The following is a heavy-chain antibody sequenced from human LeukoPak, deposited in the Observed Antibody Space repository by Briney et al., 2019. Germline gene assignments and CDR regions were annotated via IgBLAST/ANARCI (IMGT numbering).Heavy chain of an antibody. D-gene: IGHD2-8*01. CDR3: ARVVRSDSFDYDYYYAMDV. CDR1: GFTFTRYS. CDR2: ISDYNGNT. J-gene: IGHJ6*02. V-gene: IGHV1-18*01. Sequence: ASVKVSCKASGFTFTRYSITWVRQAPGKGHEWMGWISDYNGNTNYAQNYQGRVTMTTDTSTRTAYMELRSLRSDDTAVYYCARVVRSDSFDYDYYYAMDVWGQGTTVTVSS.